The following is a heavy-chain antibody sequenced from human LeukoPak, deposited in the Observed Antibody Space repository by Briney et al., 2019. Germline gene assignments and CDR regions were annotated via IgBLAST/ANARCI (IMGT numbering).Heavy chain of an antibody. CDR1: GFTFSSYA. D-gene: IGHD2-2*01. V-gene: IGHV3-30*03. CDR3: ARDHSAMPSY. Sequence: GGSLRLSCAASGFTFSSYAMTWVRQAPGKGLEWLTVISYDESYTSYGASVKGRSTVSRDNSQNTLYLQMNGLRAEDTALYYCARDHSAMPSYWGQGTLVTVSS. CDR2: ISYDESYT. J-gene: IGHJ4*02.